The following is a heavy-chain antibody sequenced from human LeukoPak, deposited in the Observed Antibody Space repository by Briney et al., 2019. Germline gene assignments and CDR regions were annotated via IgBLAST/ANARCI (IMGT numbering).Heavy chain of an antibody. CDR3: ASAYDRSGYLTGFDP. Sequence: SGTLSLTCTVSGGSISSGDYYRSWIRQPPEKGLEWIGYIYYSGSTYYNPSLKSRVTISVDMSKNQFSLKLSSVTAADTAMYYCASAYDRSGYLTGFDPWGQGTLVTVSS. CDR2: IYYSGST. J-gene: IGHJ5*02. D-gene: IGHD3-22*01. V-gene: IGHV4-30-4*01. CDR1: GGSISSGDYY.